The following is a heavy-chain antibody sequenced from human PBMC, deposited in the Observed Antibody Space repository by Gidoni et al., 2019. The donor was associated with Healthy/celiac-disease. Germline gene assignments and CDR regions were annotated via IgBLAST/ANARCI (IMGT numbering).Heavy chain of an antibody. CDR3: ARHALDYGDYGIYPGFFDY. J-gene: IGHJ4*02. D-gene: IGHD4-17*01. V-gene: IGHV4-39*01. CDR1: GGSISSSSYY. Sequence: QLKLQESGPGLVKPSETLSLTCTVSGGSISSSSYYWGWIRQPPGKGLEWIGSIYYSGSTYYNPSLKSRVTISVDTSKNQFSLKLSSVTAAYTAVYYCARHALDYGDYGIYPGFFDYWGQGTLVTVSS. CDR2: IYYSGST.